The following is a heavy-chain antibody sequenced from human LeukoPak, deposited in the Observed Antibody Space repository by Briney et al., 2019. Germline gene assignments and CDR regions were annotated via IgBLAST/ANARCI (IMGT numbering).Heavy chain of an antibody. CDR2: IYTSGST. V-gene: IGHV4-61*02. D-gene: IGHD3-22*01. Sequence: PSETLSLTCTVSWGSISSGNYHWSWIRQPAGKGLEWIVRIYTSGSTNYNPSLKSRVTISVDTSKNQFSLKLSSVTAADTAVYYCARAVGYYFDNSGPSKTFDYWGPGTLVTVSS. J-gene: IGHJ4*02. CDR1: WGSISSGNYH. CDR3: ARAVGYYFDNSGPSKTFDY.